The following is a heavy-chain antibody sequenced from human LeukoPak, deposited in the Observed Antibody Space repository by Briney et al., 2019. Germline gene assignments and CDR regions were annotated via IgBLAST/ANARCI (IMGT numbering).Heavy chain of an antibody. CDR3: ASSLQYCSSTSCSYYYYYYGMDV. CDR2: ISWGCESK. CDR1: GFPLCSHA. V-gene: IGHV3-23*01. Sequence: GALRIPRSAPGFPLCSHALDWVRPAPGEGAEWGSRISWGCESKFYPDSVKGRFTISRDNSKNTLYLQMNSLRAEDTAVYYCASSLQYCSSTSCSYYYYYYGMDVWGQGTTVTVSS. J-gene: IGHJ6*02. D-gene: IGHD2-2*01.